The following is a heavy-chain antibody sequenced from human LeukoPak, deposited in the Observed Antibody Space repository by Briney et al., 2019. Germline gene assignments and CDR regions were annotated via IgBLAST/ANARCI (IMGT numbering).Heavy chain of an antibody. J-gene: IGHJ4*02. V-gene: IGHV3-74*01. CDR3: VSGSSGWYGEI. CDR2: INSDGSTT. D-gene: IGHD6-19*01. CDR1: GFTFNNYW. Sequence: PGGSLRLSCAASGFTFNNYWMHWVRQPPGKGLVWVSRINSDGSTTNYVDSVKGRFTMSRDNAKNTLYLQMNSLRAEDTAVYHCVSGSSGWYGEIWGQGTLVTVSS.